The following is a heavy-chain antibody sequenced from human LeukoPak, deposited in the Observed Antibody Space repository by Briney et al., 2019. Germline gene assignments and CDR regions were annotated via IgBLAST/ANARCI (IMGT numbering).Heavy chain of an antibody. D-gene: IGHD4-11*01. CDR2: IRNDGSNR. Sequence: PGGSLRLSCAASGFTFSSYGMHWVRQAPGKGLEWVAFIRNDGSNRHYADSMKGRFTISRDNSKNTLYLQMNSLRAEDTAVYYCAKDIGYSNNYYYMDVWGRGTTVTVSS. J-gene: IGHJ6*03. V-gene: IGHV3-30*02. CDR1: GFTFSSYG. CDR3: AKDIGYSNNYYYMDV.